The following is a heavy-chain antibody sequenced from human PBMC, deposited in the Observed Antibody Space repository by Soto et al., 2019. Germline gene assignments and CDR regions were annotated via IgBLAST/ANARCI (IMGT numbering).Heavy chain of an antibody. Sequence: GGSLRLSCTASGFTFGDYAMSWFRQAPGKGLEWVGFIRSKAYGGTTEYAASVKGRFTISRDDSKSIAYLQMNSLKTEDTAVYYCTSGSGGDYEGEIFDYWGQGTLVTVSS. J-gene: IGHJ4*02. D-gene: IGHD2-21*02. CDR1: GFTFGDYA. CDR3: TSGSGGDYEGEIFDY. V-gene: IGHV3-49*03. CDR2: IRSKAYGGTT.